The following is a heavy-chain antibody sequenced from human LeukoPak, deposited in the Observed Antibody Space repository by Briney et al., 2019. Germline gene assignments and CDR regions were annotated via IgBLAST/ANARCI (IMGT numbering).Heavy chain of an antibody. D-gene: IGHD2-15*01. CDR3: ARHGYCSGGHCYFLFDS. CDR1: GFTFASYA. Sequence: PGGSLRLSCAAYGFTFASYAMSWVRQAPGKGLEWVSSIGVSVSSTYYADSVKGRFTISRDNSKNTLYLQMNSLRAEDTALYYCARHGYCSGGHCYFLFDSWGQGTLVTVSS. CDR2: IGVSVSST. V-gene: IGHV3-23*01. J-gene: IGHJ4*02.